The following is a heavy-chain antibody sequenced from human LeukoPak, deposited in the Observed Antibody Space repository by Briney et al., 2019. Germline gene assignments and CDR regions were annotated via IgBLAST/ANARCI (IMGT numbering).Heavy chain of an antibody. D-gene: IGHD6-13*01. J-gene: IGHJ4*02. CDR2: ISSSSSCI. CDR3: ARGRSAAAGKFDY. V-gene: IGHV3-21*01. Sequence: GGSLRLSCAASGFTLSSYSMNWVRQAPGKGLEWASSISSSSSCIYYADSVKGRFTISRDNAKNSLYLQMNSLRAEDTAVYYCARGRSAAAGKFDYWGQGTLVTVSS. CDR1: GFTLSSYS.